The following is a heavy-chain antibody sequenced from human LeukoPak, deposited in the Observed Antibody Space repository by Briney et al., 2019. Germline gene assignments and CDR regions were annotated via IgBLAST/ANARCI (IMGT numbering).Heavy chain of an antibody. CDR2: IYSGGST. Sequence: PGGSLRLSCAASGFTVSSNYMSWVRQAPGKGLEWGSVIYSGGSTYYADSVKGRFTISRDNSKNTLYLQMNSLRAEDTAVYYCARGPNYGDYSLAYFDYWGQGTLVTVSS. CDR1: GFTVSSNY. CDR3: ARGPNYGDYSLAYFDY. V-gene: IGHV3-66*01. J-gene: IGHJ4*02. D-gene: IGHD4-17*01.